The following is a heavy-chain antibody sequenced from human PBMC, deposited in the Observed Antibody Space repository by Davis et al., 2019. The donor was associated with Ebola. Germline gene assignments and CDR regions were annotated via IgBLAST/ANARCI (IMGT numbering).Heavy chain of an antibody. CDR2: FNLHNGNT. D-gene: IGHD1-1*01. Sequence: ASVKVSCKASGYTFTNYGITWVRQAPGQGLEWMGWFNLHNGNTNYAQNVQGRVIMTSDTATTTAYMEVGSLRSDDTAVYYCARAQFPTTSDHWGQGTLVTVSS. J-gene: IGHJ4*02. CDR1: GYTFTNYG. V-gene: IGHV1-18*04. CDR3: ARAQFPTTSDH.